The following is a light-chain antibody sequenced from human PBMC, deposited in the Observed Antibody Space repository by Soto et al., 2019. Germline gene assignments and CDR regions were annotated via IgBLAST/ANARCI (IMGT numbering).Light chain of an antibody. CDR3: QQSYTTPFT. J-gene: IGKJ3*01. CDR1: QSIGNY. CDR2: AAS. Sequence: DMQMTQSPSSLSASVGDRVTITCRTSQSIGNYLNWYQQKPGKAPKLLICAASSLQRGVPSRFSGSGSGTDFTLTITSLQPEDFAIYYCQQSYTTPFTFGRGTKVHVK. V-gene: IGKV1-39*01.